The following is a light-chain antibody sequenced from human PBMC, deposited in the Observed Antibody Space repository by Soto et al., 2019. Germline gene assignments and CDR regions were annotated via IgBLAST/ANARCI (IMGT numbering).Light chain of an antibody. Sequence: QSVLTQPASVSGSPGQSITISCTGTSSDVGSYNLVSWYQQYPGAAPKLVIYEGSKRPSGVSDRFSGSKSGNTASLTISRLQAEDEADYHCCSYAGTSTFVVFGGGTQLTVL. V-gene: IGLV2-23*03. CDR2: EGS. CDR3: CSYAGTSTFVV. J-gene: IGLJ2*01. CDR1: SSDVGSYNL.